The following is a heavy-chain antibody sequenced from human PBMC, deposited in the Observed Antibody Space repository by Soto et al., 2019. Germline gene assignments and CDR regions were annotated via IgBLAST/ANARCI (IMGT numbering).Heavy chain of an antibody. D-gene: IGHD3-10*01. CDR1: GFTVSSNY. Sequence: EVQLVESGGGLVQPGGSLRLSCAASGFTVSSNYMSWVRQAPGKGLEWVSVIYSGGSTYYADSVKGRFAISRDNSKNTLYLQMNSLRAEDTAVYYCARDNGSGSYNYYYYYMDVWGKGTTVTVSS. CDR3: ARDNGSGSYNYYYYYMDV. V-gene: IGHV3-66*01. J-gene: IGHJ6*03. CDR2: IYSGGST.